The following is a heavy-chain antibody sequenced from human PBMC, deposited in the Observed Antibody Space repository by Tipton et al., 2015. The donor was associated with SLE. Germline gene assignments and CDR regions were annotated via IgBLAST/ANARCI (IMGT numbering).Heavy chain of an antibody. J-gene: IGHJ5*02. V-gene: IGHV1-18*01. D-gene: IGHD5-18*01. CDR3: ARNRGYSTIWSTGDWFDP. Sequence: QLVQSGAEVKKPGASVKVSCKAYEYTFSSYGISWVRQAPGQGLEWMGWISAYNGNTDYAQRLQGRVTMTTDTSTSTAYMELRSLRSDDTAVYYCARNRGYSTIWSTGDWFDPWGQGTLVTVSS. CDR1: EYTFSSYG. CDR2: ISAYNGNT.